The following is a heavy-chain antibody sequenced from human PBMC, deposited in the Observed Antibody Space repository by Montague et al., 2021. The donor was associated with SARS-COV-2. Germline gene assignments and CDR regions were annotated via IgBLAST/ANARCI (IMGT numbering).Heavy chain of an antibody. D-gene: IGHD4-23*01. V-gene: IGHV3-53*01. J-gene: IGHJ4*02. CDR3: ARDAGGNFPTSFDY. CDR1: GFTVSRNY. Sequence: SLRLSCAASGFTVSRNYMSWVRQAPGKGLEWVSVIYSGGSTYYADSVTGRFTISRDNSKNTLYLLMNSLRAEDTAVYYCARDAGGNFPTSFDYWGQGTLVTVSS. CDR2: IYSGGST.